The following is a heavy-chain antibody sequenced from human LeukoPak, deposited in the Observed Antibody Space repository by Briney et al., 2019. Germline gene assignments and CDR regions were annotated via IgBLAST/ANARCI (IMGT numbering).Heavy chain of an antibody. V-gene: IGHV3-7*03. CDR3: AKDPYDSSSWIFDY. J-gene: IGHJ4*02. D-gene: IGHD6-13*01. CDR2: IKQDGSEK. CDR1: GFTFSSYW. Sequence: PGGSLRLSCAASGFTFSSYWMSWVRQAPGKGLEWVANIKQDGSEKYYVDSVKGRFTISRDNAKNSLYLQMNSLRAEDTAVYYCAKDPYDSSSWIFDYWGQGTLVTVSS.